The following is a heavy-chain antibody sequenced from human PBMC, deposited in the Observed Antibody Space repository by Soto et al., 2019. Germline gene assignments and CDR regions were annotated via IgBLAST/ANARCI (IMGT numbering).Heavy chain of an antibody. CDR3: AREGSAAGTYYYYGMDV. Sequence: EVQLVESGGGLVQPGGSLRLSCAASGFTFSSYSMNWVRQAPGKGLEWVSYISSSSSTIYYADSVKGRFTISRDNAKNSLYLQMNSLRDEDTAVYYCAREGSAAGTYYYYGMDVWGQGTTVTVSS. V-gene: IGHV3-48*02. J-gene: IGHJ6*02. CDR1: GFTFSSYS. CDR2: ISSSSSTI. D-gene: IGHD6-13*01.